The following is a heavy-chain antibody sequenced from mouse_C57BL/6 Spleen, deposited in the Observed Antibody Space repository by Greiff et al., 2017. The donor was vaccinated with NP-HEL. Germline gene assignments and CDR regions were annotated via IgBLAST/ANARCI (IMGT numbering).Heavy chain of an antibody. CDR2: IDPETGGT. D-gene: IGHD1-1*01. J-gene: IGHJ1*03. V-gene: IGHV1-15*01. Sequence: QVQLQQSRAELVRPGASVTLSCKASGYTFTDYEMHWVKQTPVHGLEWIGAIDPETGGTAYNQKFKGKAILTADKSSSTAYMELRSLTSEDSAVYYCTRTTTVVEGYFDVWGTGTTVTVSS. CDR3: TRTTTVVEGYFDV. CDR1: GYTFTDYE.